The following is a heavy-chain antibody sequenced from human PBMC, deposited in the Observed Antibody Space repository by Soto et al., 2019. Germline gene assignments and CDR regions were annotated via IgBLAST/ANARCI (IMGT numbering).Heavy chain of an antibody. J-gene: IGHJ4*02. CDR2: INHSGST. Sequence: QVQLQQWGAGLLKPSETLSLTCAVYGGSFSGDYWSWIRQPPGKGLEWIGEINHSGSTNYNPSLNSLVIISVDTSKNQFSLKLNSVPAADTAVYYCARGTLLRSKELGYWGQGTLVTVSS. CDR1: GGSFSGDY. CDR3: ARGTLLRSKELGY. V-gene: IGHV4-34*01. D-gene: IGHD2-15*01.